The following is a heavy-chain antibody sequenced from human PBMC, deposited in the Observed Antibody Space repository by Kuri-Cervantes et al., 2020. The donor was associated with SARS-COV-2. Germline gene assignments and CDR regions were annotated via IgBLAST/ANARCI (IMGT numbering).Heavy chain of an antibody. CDR3: ARQMGYSSGHLYYYYYMDV. CDR2: IIPIFGTA. J-gene: IGHJ6*03. CDR1: GGTFSSYA. V-gene: IGHV1-69*05. Sequence: SVKVSCKASGGTFSSYAISWVRQAPGQGLEWMGGIIPIFGTANYAQKFQGRVTITTDESTSTAYMELSSLRSEDTAVYYCARQMGYSSGHLYYYYYMDVWGKGTTVTVSS. D-gene: IGHD6-19*01.